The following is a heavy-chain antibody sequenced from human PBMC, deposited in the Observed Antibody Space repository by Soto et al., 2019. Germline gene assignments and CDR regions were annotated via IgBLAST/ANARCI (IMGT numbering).Heavy chain of an antibody. D-gene: IGHD6-6*01. CDR2: ISSGGDTE. CDR1: GFTFSSYE. CDR3: AKVGILARQAGQVNDY. V-gene: IGHV3-48*03. Sequence: EVQLVESGGGLVQPGGSLRLSCAASGFTFSSYEMNWVRQAPGKGLEWLSYISSGGDTEFYADSVKGRFAISRDNAKNSLFLQMNSLRAEDTAVYYCAKVGILARQAGQVNDYWGQGTLVTISS. J-gene: IGHJ4*02.